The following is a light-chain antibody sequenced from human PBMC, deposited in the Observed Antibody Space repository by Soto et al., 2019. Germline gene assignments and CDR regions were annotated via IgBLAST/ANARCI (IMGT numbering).Light chain of an antibody. CDR1: QSVSSN. J-gene: IGKJ1*01. CDR3: QQYNKWPVA. CDR2: GAS. Sequence: EIVMTQSPATLSVSPGERATLSCRASQSVSSNLAWYQQKPGQAPRLLIYGASTRATCITARFGGSGSGTEFTLTISRLQSEDFEVYYCQQYNKWPVAFGQGTKVEIK. V-gene: IGKV3-15*01.